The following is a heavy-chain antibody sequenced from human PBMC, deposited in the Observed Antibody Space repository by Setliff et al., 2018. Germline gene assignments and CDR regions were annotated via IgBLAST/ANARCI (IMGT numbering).Heavy chain of an antibody. Sequence: ASVKVSCKASGYTFTAYAMNWVRQAPGQGLEWMGWINTNTGNPTYAQGFTGRFVFSLDTSVSTAYLQISSLKAEDTAVYYCARAWYYNFWSGSRIEYWGQGTLVTVSS. V-gene: IGHV7-4-1*02. J-gene: IGHJ4*02. CDR3: ARAWYYNFWSGSRIEY. CDR1: GYTFTAYA. CDR2: INTNTGNP. D-gene: IGHD3-3*01.